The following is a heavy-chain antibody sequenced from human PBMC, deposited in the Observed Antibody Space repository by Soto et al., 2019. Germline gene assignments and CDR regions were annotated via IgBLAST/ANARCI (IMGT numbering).Heavy chain of an antibody. J-gene: IGHJ5*02. V-gene: IGHV4-59*01. Sequence: PSETLSLTCIVSGGSISNYYWSWIRQPPGKGLEWIGYIYYSGSTNYNPSLKSRVTISVDTSKNQFSLKLSSVTAADTAVYYCARGLRDRKPYNWFDPWGQGTLVTVSS. CDR1: GGSISNYY. CDR2: IYYSGST. CDR3: ARGLRDRKPYNWFDP.